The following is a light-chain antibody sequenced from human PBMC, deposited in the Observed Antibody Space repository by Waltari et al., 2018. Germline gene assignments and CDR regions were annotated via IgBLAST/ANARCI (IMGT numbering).Light chain of an antibody. J-gene: IGKJ4*01. CDR1: QNVGNY. Sequence: IVLTQSPATLSLSPGEGTTLSCSASQNVGNYLAWYQQKPGQAPRLLIYDTSNWATGIPARFSGSGSGTDFTLTISGLEPEDFAVYYCQHRSNWPLNFGGGTKVEIK. V-gene: IGKV3-11*01. CDR2: DTS. CDR3: QHRSNWPLN.